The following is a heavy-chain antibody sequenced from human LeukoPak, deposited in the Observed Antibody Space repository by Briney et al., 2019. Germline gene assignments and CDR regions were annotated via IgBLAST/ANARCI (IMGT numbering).Heavy chain of an antibody. D-gene: IGHD1-26*01. J-gene: IGHJ4*02. CDR3: ARHIRYSGSYYGFDY. V-gene: IGHV4-39*01. CDR1: GGSIGSSSYY. CDR2: IYYSGST. Sequence: KGSETLSLSCTVSGGSIGSSSYYWGWIRQPPGKGLEWIGSIYYSGSTYYNPSLKSRVTISVDTSKNQFSLKLSSVTAADTAVYYCARHIRYSGSYYGFDYWGQGTLVTVSS.